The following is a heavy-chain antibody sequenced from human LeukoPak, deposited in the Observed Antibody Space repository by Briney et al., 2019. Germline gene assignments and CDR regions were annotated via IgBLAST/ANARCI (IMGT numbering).Heavy chain of an antibody. V-gene: IGHV3-30*18. D-gene: IGHD1-7*01. J-gene: IGHJ4*02. CDR1: GFTFSSYG. CDR3: AKDQNDWNYILDY. Sequence: GGSLRLSCAASGFTFSSYGMHWVRQAPGKGLEWVAIISYDGSNKYYADSVKGRFTISRDNSKNTPYLQMNSLRAEDTAVYYCAKDQNDWNYILDYWGQGTLVTVSS. CDR2: ISYDGSNK.